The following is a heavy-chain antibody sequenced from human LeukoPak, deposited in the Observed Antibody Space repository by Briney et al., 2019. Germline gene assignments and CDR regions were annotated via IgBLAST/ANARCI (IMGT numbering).Heavy chain of an antibody. V-gene: IGHV3-30*02. D-gene: IGHD6-19*01. CDR2: IRYDGSNK. CDR1: GFTFSSYG. J-gene: IGHJ4*02. Sequence: GGSLRLSCAASGFTFSSYGKHWVRQAPGKGLEWVAFIRYDGSNKYYADSVKGRFTISRDNSKNTLYLQMNSLRAEDTAVYYCAKDQRKVAVAGSYDYWGQGTLVTVSS. CDR3: AKDQRKVAVAGSYDY.